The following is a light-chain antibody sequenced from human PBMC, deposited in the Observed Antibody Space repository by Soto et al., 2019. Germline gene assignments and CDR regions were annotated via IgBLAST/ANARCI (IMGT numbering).Light chain of an antibody. CDR1: SSDVGGYNY. CDR3: RSYTSRSTLVV. V-gene: IGLV2-14*01. CDR2: DVS. Sequence: QSVLTQPASVSGSPGQSITISCTGTSSDVGGYNYVSWYQQHPGKAPKLMIYDVSNRPSGVSNRFSGSKSGNTASLTISGLQAEDEADYYCRSYTSRSTLVVFGGGTKVTV. J-gene: IGLJ2*01.